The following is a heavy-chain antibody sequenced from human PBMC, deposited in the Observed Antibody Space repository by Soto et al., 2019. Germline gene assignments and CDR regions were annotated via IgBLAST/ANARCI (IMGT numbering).Heavy chain of an antibody. Sequence: QVLLAQSGAEVKKPGSSVKVSCQTSLGTFNTSPISWVRQAPGQGLEWLGDIVPVFGMVNYAQQFQDRINLPAHESTTSCCMEVSRLTPEDTAVYSCAKPHLRGRQYDDRSPATASRYHSGRGFWGQGTAVIVSS. D-gene: IGHD3-22*01. V-gene: IGHV1-69*01. CDR2: IVPVFGMV. CDR1: LGTFNTSP. CDR3: AKPHLRGRQYDDRSPATASRYHSGRGF. J-gene: IGHJ6*01.